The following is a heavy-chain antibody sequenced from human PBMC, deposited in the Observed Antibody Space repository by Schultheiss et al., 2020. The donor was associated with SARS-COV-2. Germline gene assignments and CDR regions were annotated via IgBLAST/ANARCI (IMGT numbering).Heavy chain of an antibody. V-gene: IGHV3-7*03. Sequence: GGSLRLSCVASGFSMRGYGIHWVRQAPGKGLEWVAMLSHDGHEPYYVDSVKGRFTMSRDNAKNSLYLQMNSLRAEDTAVYYCARDIGGGFDYWGQGTLVTVSS. CDR2: LSHDGHEP. CDR1: GFSMRGYG. CDR3: ARDIGGGFDY. J-gene: IGHJ4*02.